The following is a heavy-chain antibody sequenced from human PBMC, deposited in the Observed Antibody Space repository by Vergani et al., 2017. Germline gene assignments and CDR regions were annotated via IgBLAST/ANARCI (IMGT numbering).Heavy chain of an antibody. D-gene: IGHD2-2*02. CDR2: IKAGNGNT. V-gene: IGHV1-3*01. CDR1: GYTFTSYA. CDR3: AKVGVYWRDDVVVPAAIRDYYYYGIDG. Sequence: QVQLVQSGAEVKKPGASVKVSCKASGYTFTSYAMHWVRQAPGQRLEWLGWIKAGNGNTKYSQKFQGRVTMTEDTYTDTAYMELSSLRSEDTAVYYCAKVGVYWRDDVVVPAAIRDYYYYGIDGWGKGATVTVSS. J-gene: IGHJ6*04.